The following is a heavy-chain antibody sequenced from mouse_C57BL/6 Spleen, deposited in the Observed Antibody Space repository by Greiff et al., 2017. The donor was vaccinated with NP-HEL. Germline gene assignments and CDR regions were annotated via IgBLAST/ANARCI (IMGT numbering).Heavy chain of an antibody. D-gene: IGHD1-1*01. CDR3: ASQYYYGSSYLAY. CDR1: GFTFSDYY. V-gene: IGHV5-12*01. Sequence: EVQLVESGGGLVQPGGSLKLSCAASGFTFSDYYMYWVRQTPEKRLEWVAYISNGGGSTYYPDTVKGRFTISRDNAKNTLYLQMSRLKSEDTAMYYCASQYYYGSSYLAYWGQGTLVTVSA. J-gene: IGHJ3*01. CDR2: ISNGGGST.